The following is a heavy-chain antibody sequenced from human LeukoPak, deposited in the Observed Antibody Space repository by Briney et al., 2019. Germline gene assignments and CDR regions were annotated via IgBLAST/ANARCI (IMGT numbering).Heavy chain of an antibody. CDR3: ARAHRITVNSFWFDP. CDR1: GYIFTSHD. J-gene: IGHJ5*02. Sequence: ASVKVSCKASGYIFTSHDINWVRQAPGQGLEWMGWMNPNNGYRGYAQKFQGRVTMTRNTSISTAYMELSGLRSEDTAVYYCARAHRITVNSFWFDPWGQGTLVTVSS. V-gene: IGHV1-8*01. CDR2: MNPNNGYR. D-gene: IGHD6-19*01.